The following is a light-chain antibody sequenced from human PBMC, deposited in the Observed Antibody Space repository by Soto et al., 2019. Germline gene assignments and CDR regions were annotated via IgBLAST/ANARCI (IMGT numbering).Light chain of an antibody. Sequence: DIVMTQSPDSLAVSLGERATINCKSSQSVLYSSNNKDYLAWYQQKPGQPPKLLPYWASTRESGVPDRFSGSGSGTDFTLTISSLQAEDVAVYYCQQYYSTPLTFGQGTRLEIK. CDR3: QQYYSTPLT. J-gene: IGKJ5*01. CDR2: WAS. CDR1: QSVLYSSNNKDY. V-gene: IGKV4-1*01.